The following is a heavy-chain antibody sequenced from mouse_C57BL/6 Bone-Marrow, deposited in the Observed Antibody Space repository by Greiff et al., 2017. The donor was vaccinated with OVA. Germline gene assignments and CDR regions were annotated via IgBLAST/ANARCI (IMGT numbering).Heavy chain of an antibody. Sequence: VQLVESGPGLVAPSQGLSITCTVSGFSLTSYGVHWVRQPPGKGLEWLVVIWSDGSTTYNSALKSRLSISKDNSKSQVFLNMNSLQTDDTAMYYCARPFYDGYAWFAYWGQGTLVTVSA. V-gene: IGHV2-6*03. CDR2: IWSDGST. D-gene: IGHD2-3*01. CDR1: GFSLTSYG. J-gene: IGHJ3*01. CDR3: ARPFYDGYAWFAY.